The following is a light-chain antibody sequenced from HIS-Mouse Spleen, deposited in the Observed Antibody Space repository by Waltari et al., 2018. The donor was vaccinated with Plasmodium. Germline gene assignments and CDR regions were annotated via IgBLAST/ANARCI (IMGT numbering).Light chain of an antibody. CDR3: YSTDSSGNHRV. J-gene: IGLJ3*02. V-gene: IGLV3-10*01. Sequence: SYELTQPPSVSVSPGQTARITCSGAALPKQYAYWYQQKSGQAPVPVIYEDSKRPSGIPERFSGSSSGTMATLTISGAQVEDEADYYCYSTDSSGNHRVFGGGTKLTVL. CDR2: EDS. CDR1: ALPKQY.